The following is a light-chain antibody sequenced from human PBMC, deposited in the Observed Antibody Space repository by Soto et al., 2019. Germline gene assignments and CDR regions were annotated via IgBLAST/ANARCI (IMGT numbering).Light chain of an antibody. CDR1: QGISSY. CDR3: QQRKSYPLT. CDR2: AAS. V-gene: IGKV1-9*01. Sequence: DIQLTQSPSFLSASVGDRVTITCRGSQGISSYLAWFQQKPGKAPKLLIYAASTLRSGVPSRFSGSGAGTGFTLTISSLQPEDFATYYCQQRKSYPLTFGGGTKVDIK. J-gene: IGKJ4*01.